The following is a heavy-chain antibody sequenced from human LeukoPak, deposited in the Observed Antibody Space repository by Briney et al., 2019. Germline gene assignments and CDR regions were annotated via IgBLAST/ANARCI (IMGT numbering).Heavy chain of an antibody. V-gene: IGHV3-7*04. D-gene: IGHD1-7*01. Sequence: PAGGSLRLSCAASGFTFSNYWMSWVRQAPGKGLEWVANIKQDGSEEDCVDSVKGRFTISRDNAKNSLYLQMNSLRAEDTAVYYCARGYGTYGYWGQGTLVTVSS. CDR3: ARGYGTYGY. J-gene: IGHJ4*02. CDR2: IKQDGSEE. CDR1: GFTFSNYW.